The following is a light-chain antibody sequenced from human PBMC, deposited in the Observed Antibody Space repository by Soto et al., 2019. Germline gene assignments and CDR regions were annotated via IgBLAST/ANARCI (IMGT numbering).Light chain of an antibody. CDR3: QQLNSYT. CDR2: AAS. J-gene: IGKJ4*01. V-gene: IGKV1-9*01. Sequence: DIQLTQSPSFLSASLGDRVTITCRASQGISSFLGWYKQKPGKAPKLLVYAASILQNGVPSRFSDSGSGTEFTLTISSLQPEDFATSYCQQLNSYTFGGGTKVQI. CDR1: QGISSF.